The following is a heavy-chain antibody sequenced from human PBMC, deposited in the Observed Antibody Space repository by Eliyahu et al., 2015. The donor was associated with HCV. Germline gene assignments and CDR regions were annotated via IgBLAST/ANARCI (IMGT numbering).Heavy chain of an antibody. Sequence: EVQLLESRGGLVQPGGSLXXSCAASGXSFSTYAMGWVRQXXGEGLXWVSGISGGGDKTYSADSVKGRFTISRDNSKNTVHLQMNSLRAEDTAVYYCAKRDYYDSSGYAPLWDYWGQGTLVTVSS. D-gene: IGHD3-22*01. J-gene: IGHJ4*02. V-gene: IGHV3-23*01. CDR3: AKRDYYDSSGYAPLWDY. CDR1: GXSFSTYA. CDR2: ISGGGDKT.